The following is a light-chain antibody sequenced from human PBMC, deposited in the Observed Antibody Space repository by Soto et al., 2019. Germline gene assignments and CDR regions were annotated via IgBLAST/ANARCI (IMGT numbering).Light chain of an antibody. J-gene: IGKJ5*01. CDR3: QQRSNWPIT. CDR2: DAS. V-gene: IGKV3-11*01. Sequence: EIVLTQSPATLSLSPGERATLSCRASQSINRHLAWYRQKPGQAPRLLIYDASNRATGIPARFSGSGSGTDFTLTISSLEPEDFAVYYCQQRSNWPITFGQGTRLEI. CDR1: QSINRH.